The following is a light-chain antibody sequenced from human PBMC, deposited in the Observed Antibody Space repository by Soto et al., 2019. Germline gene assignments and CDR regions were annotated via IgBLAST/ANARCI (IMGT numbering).Light chain of an antibody. J-gene: IGKJ1*01. CDR2: KAS. CDR1: QSISNY. V-gene: IGKV1-5*03. Sequence: DIQMTQSPSTLSASVGDRVTITCRASQSISNYLAWYQQKPGKAPKLLIYKASSLESGVPSSFSGSGSGTEFTLTISSLQPDDFATYYCQQYNSYSSFGQGTKVDIK. CDR3: QQYNSYSS.